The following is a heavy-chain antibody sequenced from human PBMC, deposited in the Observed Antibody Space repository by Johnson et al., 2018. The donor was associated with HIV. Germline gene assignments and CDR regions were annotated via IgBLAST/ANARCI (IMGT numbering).Heavy chain of an antibody. V-gene: IGHV3-9*01. CDR3: ARGREDF. CDR2: ISWNSGSI. CDR1: GFTFDDYA. J-gene: IGHJ3*01. Sequence: EVQLVESGGGLVQPGRSLRLSCAASGFTFDDYAMHWVRQAPGKGLEWVSGISWNSGSIGYADSVKGRFTISRDNAKNSLYLQMNSLRAEDTAVYYCARGREDFWGQGTMVTVSP. D-gene: IGHD1-26*01.